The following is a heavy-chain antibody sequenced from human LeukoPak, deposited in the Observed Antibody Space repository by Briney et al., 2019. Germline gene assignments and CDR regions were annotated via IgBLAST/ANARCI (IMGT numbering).Heavy chain of an antibody. CDR1: GFTFSTYG. Sequence: GRSLRLSCAASGFTFSTYGMHWVRQAPGKGLEWVAVIWYDGSNKYYADSVKGRFTISRDNSKNALYLQMNSLRVEDTAVYYCARDNSGWYGTFDYWGQGTLVTVSS. J-gene: IGHJ4*02. V-gene: IGHV3-33*01. D-gene: IGHD6-19*01. CDR2: IWYDGSNK. CDR3: ARDNSGWYGTFDY.